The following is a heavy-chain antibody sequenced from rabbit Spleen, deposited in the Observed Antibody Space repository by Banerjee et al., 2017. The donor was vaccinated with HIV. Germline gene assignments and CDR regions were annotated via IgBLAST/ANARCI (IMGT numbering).Heavy chain of an antibody. CDR1: GIDFSGYYY. CDR3: ARDTGTSFSTYGMDL. CDR2: IYAGRNNTT. D-gene: IGHD7-1*01. Sequence: QSLEESGGDLVKPGASLTLTCTASGIDFSGYYYMCWVRQAPGKGLEWIACIYAGRNNTTYYASWAKGRFTISKTSSTTVTLQMTSLTAADTATYFCARDTGTSFSTYGMDLWGPGTLVTVS. J-gene: IGHJ6*01. V-gene: IGHV1S40*01.